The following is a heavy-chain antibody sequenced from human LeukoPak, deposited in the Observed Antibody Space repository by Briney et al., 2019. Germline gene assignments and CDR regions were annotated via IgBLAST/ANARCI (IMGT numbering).Heavy chain of an antibody. CDR1: GFTFSSYA. V-gene: IGHV3-23*01. CDR2: ISGSGGST. CDR3: AKHYCSSTSCHGDY. D-gene: IGHD2-2*01. J-gene: IGHJ4*02. Sequence: GGSLRLSCAASGFTFSSYAMSWVRQAPGKGLEWVSAISGSGGSTYYADSVKGRFTISRDNSKNTLYLQMNSLRAEDTAEYYCAKHYCSSTSCHGDYWGQGTLVTVSS.